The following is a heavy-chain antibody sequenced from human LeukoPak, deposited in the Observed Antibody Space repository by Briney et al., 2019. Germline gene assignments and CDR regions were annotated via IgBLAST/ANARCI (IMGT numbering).Heavy chain of an antibody. Sequence: ASVKVSCKASGYTFTGYYMHWVRQAPGQGLEWMGWINPNSGGTNYAQKFQGRVTMTRDTSISTAYMELSRLRSDDTALYYCAKEYFDYDSSGSFDYWGQGTLVTVSS. D-gene: IGHD3-22*01. CDR2: INPNSGGT. CDR1: GYTFTGYY. V-gene: IGHV1-2*02. J-gene: IGHJ4*02. CDR3: AKEYFDYDSSGSFDY.